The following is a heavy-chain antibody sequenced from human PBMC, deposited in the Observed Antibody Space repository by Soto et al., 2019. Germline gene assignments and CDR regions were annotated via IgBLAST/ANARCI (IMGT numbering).Heavy chain of an antibody. CDR2: INPGYPAGRST. J-gene: IGHJ6*02. D-gene: IGHD1-26*01. V-gene: IGHV1-46*01. CDR1: GYTLTTFF. CDR3: AREAIVAGATTGMDV. Sequence: QVQLVQSGAEVKKPGASVKVSCKASGYTLTTFFMHWVRQAPGQGLEWMGVINPGYPAGRSTTYAQKLEGRGPMTTDTSTSTGNLELSRLRSYARAVFYWAREAIVAGATTGMDVWGQGTTVTVSS.